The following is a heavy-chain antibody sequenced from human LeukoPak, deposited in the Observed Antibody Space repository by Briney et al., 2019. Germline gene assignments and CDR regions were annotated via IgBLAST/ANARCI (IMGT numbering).Heavy chain of an antibody. V-gene: IGHV4-30-2*01. Sequence: PSETLSLTCTVSGGSISSGGYYWSWIRQPPGKGLEWIGYIYHSGGTYYNPSLKSRVTISVDRSKNQFSLNLSSVTAADTAVYYCARDLAYCSSSSCYYMDVWGKGTTVTVSS. CDR3: ARDLAYCSSSSCYYMDV. CDR1: GGSISSGGYY. J-gene: IGHJ6*03. D-gene: IGHD2-2*01. CDR2: IYHSGGT.